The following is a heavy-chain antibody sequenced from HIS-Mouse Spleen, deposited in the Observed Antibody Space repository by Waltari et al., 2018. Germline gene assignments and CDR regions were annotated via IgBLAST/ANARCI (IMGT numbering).Heavy chain of an antibody. CDR1: GGSISSSSYY. J-gene: IGHJ2*01. V-gene: IGHV4-39*07. CDR2: IYYSGST. CDR3: AREIPYSSSWYDWYFDL. Sequence: QLQLQESCPGLVKPSETLSLTCTVSGGSISSSSYYWGWIRQPPGKGLEWIGSIYYSGSTYYNPSLKSRVTISVDTSKNQFSLKLSSVTAADTAVYYCAREIPYSSSWYDWYFDLWGRGTLDTVSS. D-gene: IGHD6-13*01.